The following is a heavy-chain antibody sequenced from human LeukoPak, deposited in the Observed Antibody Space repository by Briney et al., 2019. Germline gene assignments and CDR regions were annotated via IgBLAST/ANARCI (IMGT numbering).Heavy chain of an antibody. CDR1: GDSITSSFYY. Sequence: SETLSLTCTVSGDSITSSFYYWSWIRQPPGKGLEWIGYIYYSGSTNYNPSLKSRVTISVDTSKNQFSLKLSSVTAADTAVYYCASGSGRYGMDVWGQGITVTVSS. V-gene: IGHV4-61*05. J-gene: IGHJ6*02. CDR2: IYYSGST. D-gene: IGHD3-3*01. CDR3: ASGSGRYGMDV.